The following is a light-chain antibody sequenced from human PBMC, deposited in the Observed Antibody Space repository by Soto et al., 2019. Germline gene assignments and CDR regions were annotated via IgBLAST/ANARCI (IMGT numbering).Light chain of an antibody. CDR2: EVS. CDR3: SSYAGSNNPYV. J-gene: IGLJ1*01. V-gene: IGLV2-8*01. CDR1: NNEFGGNNY. Sequence: QSVLTQPPSASGSPGQSVTISCPGNNNEFGGNNYVSWYKQHPGKAPKLMIYEVSKRPSGVPDRFSGSKSGNTASLTVSGLQAEDEADYYCSSYAGSNNPYVFGTGTKVTVL.